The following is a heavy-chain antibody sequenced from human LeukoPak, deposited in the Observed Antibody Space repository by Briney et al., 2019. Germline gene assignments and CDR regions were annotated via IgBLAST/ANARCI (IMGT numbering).Heavy chain of an antibody. D-gene: IGHD6-13*01. CDR2: ISYDGSNK. Sequence: GGSLRLSCAASGFTFSSYGMHWVRQAPGKGLEGVAVISYDGSNKYFADSVKGRFTISRDKSKNTLYLQMNSLRAEDTAVYYCAKIAAAGTYYYYYGMDVWGQGTTVTVSS. CDR3: AKIAAAGTYYYYYGMDV. CDR1: GFTFSSYG. V-gene: IGHV3-30*18. J-gene: IGHJ6*02.